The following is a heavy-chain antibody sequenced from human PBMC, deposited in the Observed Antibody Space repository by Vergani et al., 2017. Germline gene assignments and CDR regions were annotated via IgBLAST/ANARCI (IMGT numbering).Heavy chain of an antibody. CDR2: IYSGGST. D-gene: IGHD3-3*01. CDR1: GFTVSSNY. Sequence: EVQLVESGGGLIQPGGSLRLSCAASGFTVSSNYTSWVRQAPGKGLEWGSVIYSGGSTYYADSVKGRFTISRDNSKTTLYLQMNSLRAEDTAVYYCARAKYDFWSGSSAFDIWGQGTMVTVSS. J-gene: IGHJ3*02. V-gene: IGHV3-53*01. CDR3: ARAKYDFWSGSSAFDI.